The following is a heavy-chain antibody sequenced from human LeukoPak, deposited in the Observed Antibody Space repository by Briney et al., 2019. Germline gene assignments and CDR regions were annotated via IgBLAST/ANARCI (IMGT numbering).Heavy chain of an antibody. V-gene: IGHV4-30-4*08. CDR1: GGSISSGDYY. CDR2: IYYSGST. CDR3: ASLEGPGYYYMDV. D-gene: IGHD3-10*01. J-gene: IGHJ6*03. Sequence: PSETLSLTCTVSGGSISSGDYYWSWIRQPPGKGLEWIGYIYYSGSTYYNPSLKSRVTISVDTSKNQFSLKLSSVTAADTAVYYCASLEGPGYYYMDVWGKGTTVTVSS.